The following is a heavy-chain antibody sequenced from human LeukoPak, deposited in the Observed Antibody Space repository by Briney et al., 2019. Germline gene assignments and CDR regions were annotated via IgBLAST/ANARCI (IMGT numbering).Heavy chain of an antibody. CDR2: ISSSGSTI. Sequence: GDPLSHSCGPSGFTLSDYYVSWLPHAPGEGLEGVSYISSSGSTINYAASVKGRFTISRDNAKNSLYLQMTSLRAEDTAVYYCARGHGSVYDYTFDYWRQGNLVTV. CDR1: GFTLSDYY. J-gene: IGHJ4*02. D-gene: IGHD5/OR15-5a*01. CDR3: ARGHGSVYDYTFDY. V-gene: IGHV3-11*01.